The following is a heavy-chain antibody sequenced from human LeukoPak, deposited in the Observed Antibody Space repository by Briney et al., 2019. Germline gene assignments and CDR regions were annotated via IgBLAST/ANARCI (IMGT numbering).Heavy chain of an antibody. J-gene: IGHJ4*02. CDR2: IDSDGSST. D-gene: IGHD3-10*01. V-gene: IGHV3-74*01. Sequence: GGSLRLSCAASGLTFSNTWMPWVRQVPGKGPVWVSHIDSDGSSTTYADSVKGRFTISRDNAKNMVYLQMNSLRAEDTAVYFCAKRGVVVRVILVGFHKEAYYFDSWGQGALVTVSS. CDR3: AKRGVVVRVILVGFHKEAYYFDS. CDR1: GLTFSNTW.